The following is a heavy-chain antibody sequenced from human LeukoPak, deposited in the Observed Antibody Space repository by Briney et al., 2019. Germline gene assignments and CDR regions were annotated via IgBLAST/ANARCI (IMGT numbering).Heavy chain of an antibody. CDR1: GFTFSSYW. D-gene: IGHD2-21*02. CDR3: ARELTYCGGDCYPYYFDY. Sequence: GGSLRLPCAASGFTFSSYWMSWVRQAPGKGLEWVANIKQDGSEKYYVDSVKGRFTISRDNAKNSLYLQMNSLRAEDTAVYYCARELTYCGGDCYPYYFDYWGQGTLVTVSS. CDR2: IKQDGSEK. V-gene: IGHV3-7*01. J-gene: IGHJ4*02.